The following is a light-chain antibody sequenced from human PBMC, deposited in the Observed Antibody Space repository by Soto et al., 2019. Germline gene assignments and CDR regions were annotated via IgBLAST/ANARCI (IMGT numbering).Light chain of an antibody. CDR1: SSDVGGYNY. V-gene: IGLV2-14*01. J-gene: IGLJ2*01. Sequence: QSVLTQPASVSGSPGQSSTLSCTGTSSDVGGYNYVSWYQQHPGKAPKLMIYDVSNRPSGVSNRFSGSKSGNTASLTISGLQAEDEADYYCSSYTSSSTLMVFVGATKLTVL. CDR2: DVS. CDR3: SSYTSSSTLMV.